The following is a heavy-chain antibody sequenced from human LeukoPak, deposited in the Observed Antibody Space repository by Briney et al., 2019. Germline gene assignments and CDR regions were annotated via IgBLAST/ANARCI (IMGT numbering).Heavy chain of an antibody. Sequence: SETLSLTCTVSGGSISSSSYYWGWIRQPPGKGLEWIGEIYHSGSTNYNPSLKSRVTISVDKSKNQFSLKLSSVTAADTAVYYCARGGGGRRGAFDIWGQGTMVTVSS. D-gene: IGHD2-15*01. CDR2: IYHSGST. J-gene: IGHJ3*02. CDR3: ARGGGGRRGAFDI. V-gene: IGHV4-39*07. CDR1: GGSISSSSYY.